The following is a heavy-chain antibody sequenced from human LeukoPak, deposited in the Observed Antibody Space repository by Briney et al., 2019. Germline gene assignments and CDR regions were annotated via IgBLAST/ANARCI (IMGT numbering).Heavy chain of an antibody. CDR3: ARVLGCSTGYYYFDH. CDR1: GFSFSDYY. V-gene: IGHV3-11*01. Sequence: PGGSLRLSCAASGFSFSDYYMSWLRQAPGKGLEWISYISADATTMYYGDSVKGRFIISRDNAKNSLHLQMNSLRVDDTAVYYCARVLGCSTGYYYFDHWGQGALVTVSS. CDR2: ISADATTM. J-gene: IGHJ4*02. D-gene: IGHD6-19*01.